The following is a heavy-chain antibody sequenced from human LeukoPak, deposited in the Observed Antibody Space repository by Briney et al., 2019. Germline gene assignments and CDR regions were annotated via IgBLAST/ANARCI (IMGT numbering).Heavy chain of an antibody. J-gene: IGHJ4*02. V-gene: IGHV3-7*01. CDR3: ARQRYSDY. D-gene: IGHD1-26*01. CDR1: GFSLSSYW. CDR2: IKQDGSEK. Sequence: GGSLRLSCEGSGFSLSSYWMTRVRQAPGKGLEWVANIKQDGSEKYYVDSVRGRFTISRDNAKNSLYLQMNSLRAEDTAMYYCARQRYSDYWGQGTLVTVSS.